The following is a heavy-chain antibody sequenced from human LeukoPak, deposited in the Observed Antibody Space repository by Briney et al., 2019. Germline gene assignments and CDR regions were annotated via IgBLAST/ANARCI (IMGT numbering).Heavy chain of an antibody. Sequence: GGSLRLSCAASQFIFSTYAMSWVRQAPGKGLEWVSGITSSGGSTYYADSVRGRFTISRDNSKNTLYLQMNSLRVGDTAVYYCAKDPPRAAWFSADYTNYGDWGQGTLVTVSS. CDR3: AKDPPRAAWFSADYTNYGD. D-gene: IGHD4-11*01. V-gene: IGHV3-23*01. CDR1: QFIFSTYA. J-gene: IGHJ4*02. CDR2: ITSSGGST.